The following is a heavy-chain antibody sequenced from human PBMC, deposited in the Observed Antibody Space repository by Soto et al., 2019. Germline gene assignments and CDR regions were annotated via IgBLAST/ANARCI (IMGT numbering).Heavy chain of an antibody. CDR3: ASARYFATVHRQWWYFDL. D-gene: IGHD3-10*01. V-gene: IGHV1-18*01. J-gene: IGHJ2*01. CDR2: MSTSNGDT. Sequence: QIPLEQSGPEMKKPGSSVKVSCTASGYMFITYGFNWVRQAPGQGLEWMGWMSTSNGDTKTAQKFKGRVRMTSETSTTTVDMELTNLRSDDTAVYYCASARYFATVHRQWWYFDLWGRGTLVTVSS. CDR1: GYMFITYG.